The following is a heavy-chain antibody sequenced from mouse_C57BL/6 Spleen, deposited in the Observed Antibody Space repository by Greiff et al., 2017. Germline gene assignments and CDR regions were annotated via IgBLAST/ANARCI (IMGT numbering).Heavy chain of an antibody. Sequence: EVKLVESGGGLVKPGGSLKLSCAASGFTFSSYAMSWVRQTPEKRLEWVATISDGGSYTYYPDNVKGRFTISRDNAKNNLYLQMSHLKSEDTAMDYCARELGREWYFDYWGQGTTLTVSS. CDR2: ISDGGSYT. V-gene: IGHV5-4*01. CDR3: ARELGREWYFDY. J-gene: IGHJ2*01. CDR1: GFTFSSYA. D-gene: IGHD4-1*01.